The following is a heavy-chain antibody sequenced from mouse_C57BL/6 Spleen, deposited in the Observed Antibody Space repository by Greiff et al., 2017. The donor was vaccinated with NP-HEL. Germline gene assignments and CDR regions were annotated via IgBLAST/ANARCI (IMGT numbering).Heavy chain of an antibody. CDR1: GYTFTSYW. Sequence: VQLQQPGAELVRPGSSVKLSCKASGYTFTSYWMDWVKQRPGQGLEWIGNIYPSDSETHYNQKFKDKATLTVDKSSSTAYMQLSSLTSEDSAVYYCARKSLFDVWGTGTTVTVSS. J-gene: IGHJ1*03. CDR2: IYPSDSET. V-gene: IGHV1-61*01. CDR3: ARKSLFDV.